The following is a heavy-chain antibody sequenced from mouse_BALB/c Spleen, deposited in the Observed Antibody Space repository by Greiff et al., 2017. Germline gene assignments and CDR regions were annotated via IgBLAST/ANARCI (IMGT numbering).Heavy chain of an antibody. Sequence: EVQLVESGGGLVQPGGSRKLSCAASGFAFSDYGMAWVRQAPGKGPEWVAFISNLAYSIYYADTVTGRYTISRENAKNTLYLEMSSLRSDDAAMYYCARDRYAMDYWGQGTSVTVSS. CDR3: ARDRYAMDY. CDR2: ISNLAYSI. CDR1: GFAFSDYG. V-gene: IGHV5-15*02. J-gene: IGHJ4*01.